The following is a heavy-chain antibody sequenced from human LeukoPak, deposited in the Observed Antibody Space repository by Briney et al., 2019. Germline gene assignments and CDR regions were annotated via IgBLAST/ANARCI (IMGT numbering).Heavy chain of an antibody. D-gene: IGHD3-9*01. V-gene: IGHV4-39*01. CDR2: IYYSGST. CDR3: ARQYYDILTGYYKFDY. CDR1: GGSISSSSYY. J-gene: IGHJ4*02. Sequence: SETLSLTCTVSGGSISSSSYYWGWIRQPPGKGLEWIGSIYYSGSTNYNPSLKSRVTISVDTSKNQFSLKLSSVTAADTAVYYCARQYYDILTGYYKFDYWGQGTLVTVSS.